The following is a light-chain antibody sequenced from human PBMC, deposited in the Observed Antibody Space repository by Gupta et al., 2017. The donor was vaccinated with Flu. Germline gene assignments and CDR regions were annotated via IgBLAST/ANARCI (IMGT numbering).Light chain of an antibody. CDR2: LGS. Sequence: DIVMTQSPLSLSVTPGEAASTSCTSSQSLLYRNGDNYLNWYLQKPGQSPQILIYLGSNRASGVPDRFSGSGSGTDFTLKISRVEAEDVGVYYCMHAQRIPWTFGQGTKVEMK. J-gene: IGKJ1*01. CDR1: QSLLYRNGDNY. V-gene: IGKV2-28*01. CDR3: MHAQRIPWT.